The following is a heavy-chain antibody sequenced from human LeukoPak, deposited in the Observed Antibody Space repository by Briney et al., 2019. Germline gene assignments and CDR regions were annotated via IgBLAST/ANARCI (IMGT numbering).Heavy chain of an antibody. CDR1: GGSVSSGSYY. CDR3: AREKMTTITTIDY. Sequence: PSETLSLTCTVSGGSVSSGSYYWSWIRQPPGKGLEWIGYIYYSGSTNYNPSLKSRVTISVDTSKNQFSLKLSSVTAADTAVYYCAREKMTTITTIDYWGQGTLVTVSS. V-gene: IGHV4-61*01. J-gene: IGHJ4*02. CDR2: IYYSGST. D-gene: IGHD4-11*01.